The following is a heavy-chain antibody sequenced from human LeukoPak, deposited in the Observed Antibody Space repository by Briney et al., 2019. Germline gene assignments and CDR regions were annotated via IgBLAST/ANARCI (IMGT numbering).Heavy chain of an antibody. V-gene: IGHV4-59*08. Sequence: KPSETLSLTCTVSGGSISSSYWSWIRQPPGKGLEWIASIYDSETTKYNPSLRSRATISSDTSENQFSLKLSSVTAADTAVYYCARQAYSSGWYTAAYWGQGTLVTVSS. CDR2: IYDSETT. CDR1: GGSISSSY. D-gene: IGHD6-19*01. J-gene: IGHJ4*02. CDR3: ARQAYSSGWYTAAY.